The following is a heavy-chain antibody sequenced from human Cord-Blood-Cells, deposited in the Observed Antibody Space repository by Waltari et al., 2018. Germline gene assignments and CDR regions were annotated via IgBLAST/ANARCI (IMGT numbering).Heavy chain of an antibody. D-gene: IGHD2-2*01. CDR1: GGTFSSYA. J-gene: IGHJ4*02. V-gene: IGHV1-69*06. CDR2: SIPILGTA. Sequence: QVQLVQSGAEVKKPGSSVKVSCKASGGTFSSYALSWVRQAPGQGLEWRGGSIPILGTANAAQKCQGRVTITADKCTSTAYVELSSLRSEDAAVYYCARDKESTRTSCYDYWGQGTLVTVSS. CDR3: ARDKESTRTSCYDY.